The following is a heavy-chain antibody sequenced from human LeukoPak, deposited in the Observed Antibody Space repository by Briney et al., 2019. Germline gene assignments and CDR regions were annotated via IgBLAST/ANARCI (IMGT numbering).Heavy chain of an antibody. V-gene: IGHV3-23*01. CDR2: ISDSGGVT. CDR1: GFTFSSYA. D-gene: IGHD6-19*01. J-gene: IGHJ4*02. CDR3: AKWLGYFDY. Sequence: PGGSLRLSCAASGFTFSSYAMSWVRQAPGKGPEWVSGISDSGGVTYYADSVRGRFTISRDNSKNTLYLQMNSLRAEDTAVYYCAKWLGYFDYWGQGTLVTVSS.